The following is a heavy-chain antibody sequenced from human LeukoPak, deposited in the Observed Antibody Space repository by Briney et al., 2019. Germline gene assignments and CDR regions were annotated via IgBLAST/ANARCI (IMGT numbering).Heavy chain of an antibody. CDR1: GFTVSSNY. D-gene: IGHD3-22*01. V-gene: IGHV3-66*01. CDR2: IYSGGST. Sequence: GGSLRLSCAASGFTVSSNYMSWVRQAPGKGLEWVSVIYSGGSTYYADSVKGRFTISRDNSENTLYLQMNSLRAEDTAVYYCARERVPYYYDSSRGAFGIWGQGTMVTVSS. CDR3: ARERVPYYYDSSRGAFGI. J-gene: IGHJ3*02.